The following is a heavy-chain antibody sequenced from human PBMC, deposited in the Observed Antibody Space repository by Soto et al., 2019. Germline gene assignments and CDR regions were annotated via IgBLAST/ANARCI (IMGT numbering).Heavy chain of an antibody. Sequence: ASVKVSCKASGYTFTSYGISWVRQAPGQGLEWMGWISAYNGNTNYAQKLQGRVTMTTDTSTSTAYMELRSLRSDDTAVYYCAREREWLRYHCSFDYWGQGTLVTVAS. CDR1: GYTFTSYG. V-gene: IGHV1-18*04. CDR2: ISAYNGNT. CDR3: AREREWLRYHCSFDY. J-gene: IGHJ4*02. D-gene: IGHD5-12*01.